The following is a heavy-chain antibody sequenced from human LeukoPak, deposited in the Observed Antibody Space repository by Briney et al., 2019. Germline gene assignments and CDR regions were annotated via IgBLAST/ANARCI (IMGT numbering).Heavy chain of an antibody. Sequence: GGSLRLSCAASGFTFSDYYMSWIRQAPGRRLEWVSYISTGSSYTNYADSVKGRFTISRDNAKNSLYLQMNSLRAEDTALYYCARAEGGPATAIYWGQGTLVTVSS. V-gene: IGHV3-11*05. CDR3: ARAEGGPATAIY. D-gene: IGHD2-21*02. CDR2: ISTGSSYT. CDR1: GFTFSDYY. J-gene: IGHJ4*02.